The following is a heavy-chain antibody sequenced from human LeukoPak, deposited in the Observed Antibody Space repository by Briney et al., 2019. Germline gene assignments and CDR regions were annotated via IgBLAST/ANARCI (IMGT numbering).Heavy chain of an antibody. Sequence: GGSLRLSCAASGFTFSTYAMTWVRQAPGKGLEWVSSISASADRTYYADSVKGRFTISRDNSKNTLDLQMNSLRAEDTPVFYCAKGGYKGDFFDYWGQGSLVTVSS. D-gene: IGHD1-14*01. J-gene: IGHJ4*02. V-gene: IGHV3-23*01. CDR3: AKGGYKGDFFDY. CDR1: GFTFSTYA. CDR2: ISASADRT.